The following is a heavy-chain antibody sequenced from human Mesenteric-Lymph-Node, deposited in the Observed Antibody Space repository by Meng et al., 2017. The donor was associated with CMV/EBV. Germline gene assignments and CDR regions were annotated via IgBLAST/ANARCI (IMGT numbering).Heavy chain of an antibody. CDR1: GGSIASGGYS. V-gene: IGHV4-30-2*01. D-gene: IGHD1-1*01. J-gene: IGHJ5*02. Sequence: VYGGSIASGGYSCNWIRQAPGKGLEWIGYIYYSGNTYYNPSLKSRFTISLDASKNQFSLRLNSVTAADTAVYYCARGWRVQTNWFDPWGQGTLVTVSS. CDR3: ARGWRVQTNWFDP. CDR2: IYYSGNT.